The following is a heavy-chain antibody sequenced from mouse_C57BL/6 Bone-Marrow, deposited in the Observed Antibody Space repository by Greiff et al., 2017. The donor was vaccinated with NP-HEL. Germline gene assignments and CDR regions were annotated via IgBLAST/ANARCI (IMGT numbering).Heavy chain of an antibody. CDR1: GFTFSSYA. Sequence: EVKLVESGGGLVKPGGSLKLSCAASGFTFSSYAMSWVRQTPEKRLEWVATISDGGSYTYYPDNVKGRFTISRDNAKNNLYLQMSHLKSEDTAMYYCARDGGSYAMDDWGQGTSVTVSS. CDR2: ISDGGSYT. J-gene: IGHJ4*01. V-gene: IGHV5-4*01. CDR3: ARDGGSYAMDD. D-gene: IGHD1-1*02.